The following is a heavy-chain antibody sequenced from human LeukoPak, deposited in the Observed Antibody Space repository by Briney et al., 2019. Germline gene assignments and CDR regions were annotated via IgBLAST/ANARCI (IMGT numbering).Heavy chain of an antibody. CDR2: ISRRSSNI. Sequence: PGGSLRLSCAASGLTFSSYSMNWVRQAPGKGLEWVSYISRRSSNIYYADSVKGRFTITRDDAKNSLYLQMNSLRAEDTAAYYCAREDNLGNYYNFYMDVWGKGTTVSVSS. J-gene: IGHJ6*03. V-gene: IGHV3-48*01. D-gene: IGHD1-1*01. CDR3: AREDNLGNYYNFYMDV. CDR1: GLTFSSYS.